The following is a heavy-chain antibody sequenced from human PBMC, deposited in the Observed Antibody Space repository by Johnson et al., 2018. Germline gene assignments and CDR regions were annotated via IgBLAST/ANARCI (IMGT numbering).Heavy chain of an antibody. CDR1: GFTFSSYAM. CDR2: IYHSGNT. J-gene: IGHJ6*02. V-gene: IGHV4-4*02. Sequence: QVQLVEAGGGLVQPGGSLRLSCAASGFTFSSYAMSWVRQAPGKGLEGIGEIYHSGNTNYNRSLKSRVTISVDTSKNQFSLKLSSVTAADTAVYYCARDRGEDYYYGMDVWGQGTTVTVSS. D-gene: IGHD3-16*01. CDR3: ARDRGEDYYYGMDV.